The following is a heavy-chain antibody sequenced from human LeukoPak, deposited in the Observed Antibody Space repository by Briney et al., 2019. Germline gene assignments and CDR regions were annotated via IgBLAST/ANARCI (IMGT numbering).Heavy chain of an antibody. D-gene: IGHD4-23*01. J-gene: IGHJ4*02. CDR2: ISSSSSYI. CDR3: ARRGSTVVTNFDY. CDR1: GFTFSSYA. Sequence: GGSLRLSCAASGFTFSSYAMSWARQAPGKGLEWVSSISSSSSYIYYADSVKGRFTISRDNAKNSLYLQMNSLRAEDTAVYYCARRGSTVVTNFDYWGQGTLVTVSS. V-gene: IGHV3-21*01.